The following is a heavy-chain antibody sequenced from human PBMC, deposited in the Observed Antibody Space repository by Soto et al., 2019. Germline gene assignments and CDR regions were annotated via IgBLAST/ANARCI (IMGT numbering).Heavy chain of an antibody. V-gene: IGHV3-23*01. Sequence: PGGSLRLSCAASGFTFSCYAMSWVRQAPGKGLEWVSAISGSGGSTYYADSVKGRFTISRDNSKNTLYLQMNSLRAEDTAVYYCAKDGRGSSWYNYYYGMDVWGQGTTVTVSS. CDR3: AKDGRGSSWYNYYYGMDV. D-gene: IGHD6-13*01. CDR2: ISGSGGST. CDR1: GFTFSCYA. J-gene: IGHJ6*02.